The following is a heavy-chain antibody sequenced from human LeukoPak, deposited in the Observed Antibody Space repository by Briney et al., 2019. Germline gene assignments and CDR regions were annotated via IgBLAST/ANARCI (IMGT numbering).Heavy chain of an antibody. CDR3: ARRRGSSSYNWFDP. V-gene: IGHV4-59*08. CDR2: IHYSGST. J-gene: IGHJ5*02. D-gene: IGHD6-13*01. Sequence: SETLSLTCTVSGGSISSYYWSWIRQPPGKGLEWIGYIHYSGSTNYNPSLKSRVTISVDTSKNQFSLKLSSVTAADTAVYYCARRRGSSSYNWFDPWGQGTLVTVSS. CDR1: GGSISSYY.